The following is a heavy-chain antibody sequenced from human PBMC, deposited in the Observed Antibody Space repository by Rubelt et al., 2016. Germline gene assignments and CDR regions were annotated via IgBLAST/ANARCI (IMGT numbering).Heavy chain of an antibody. Sequence: QVQLQESGPGLVKPSETLSLTCTVSGGSINTFYWSWIRQPPGKGLEWIGYVFYTGSANYNPSLKSRVTISVDTSRNQFSRKLSSVTAADTAVYYCARHGAGSSPVKIWGQGTMVTVSS. CDR2: VFYTGSA. CDR1: GGSINTFY. D-gene: IGHD3-10*01. J-gene: IGHJ3*02. V-gene: IGHV4-59*08. CDR3: ARHGAGSSPVKI.